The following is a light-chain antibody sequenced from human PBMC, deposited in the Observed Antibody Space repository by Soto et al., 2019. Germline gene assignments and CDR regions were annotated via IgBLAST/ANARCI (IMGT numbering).Light chain of an antibody. Sequence: QLVLTQSPSASASLGAAVKLTCTLSSGHSSYAIAWHQQQPEKGPRFLMKLNIDGSHSKGDGIPDRFSGSSSGAERYLSISSLLSEDEADYYCQTWGTGYVVFGGGTKVTVL. CDR2: LNIDGSH. J-gene: IGLJ2*01. CDR1: SGHSSYA. CDR3: QTWGTGYVV. V-gene: IGLV4-69*01.